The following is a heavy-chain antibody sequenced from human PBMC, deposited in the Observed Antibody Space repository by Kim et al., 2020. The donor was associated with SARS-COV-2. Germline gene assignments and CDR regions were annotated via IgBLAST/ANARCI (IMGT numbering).Heavy chain of an antibody. J-gene: IGHJ6*02. D-gene: IGHD4-4*01. CDR1: GGTFSSYA. CDR3: ATTTVTTEDYYYYGMDV. V-gene: IGHV1-69*04. CDR2: IIPILGIA. Sequence: SVKVSCKASGGTFSSYAISWVRQAPGQGLEWMGRIIPILGIANYAQKFQGRVTITADKSTSTAYMELSSLRSEDTAVYYCATTTVTTEDYYYYGMDVWGQGTTVTVSS.